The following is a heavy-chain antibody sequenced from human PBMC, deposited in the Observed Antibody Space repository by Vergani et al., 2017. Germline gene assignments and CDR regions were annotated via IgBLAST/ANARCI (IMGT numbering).Heavy chain of an antibody. CDR1: GFTFSSYG. V-gene: IGHV3-30*02. CDR3: AKDRGKTTVTYYYFDY. Sequence: QVQLVESGGGVVQPGGSLRLSCAASGFTFSSYGMHWVRQAPGKGLEWVTFIRYDGSNKYYTDSVKGRFTISRDNSKNTLYLQVNSLRAEDTAVYYCAKDRGKTTVTYYYFDYWGQGTLVTVSS. J-gene: IGHJ4*02. D-gene: IGHD4-17*01. CDR2: IRYDGSNK.